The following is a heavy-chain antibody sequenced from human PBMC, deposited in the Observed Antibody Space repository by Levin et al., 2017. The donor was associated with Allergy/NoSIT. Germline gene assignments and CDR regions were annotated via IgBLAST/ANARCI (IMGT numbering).Heavy chain of an antibody. CDR1: GFTFSSYA. D-gene: IGHD6-13*01. CDR3: AKEGGRAEAAAGGFGYYCYGLDV. V-gene: IGHV3-23*01. J-gene: IGHJ6*02. CDR2: ISGSGDTT. Sequence: GGSLRLSCAASGFTFSSYAMRWVRQAPGKGLEWVSGISGSGDTTYYADSVKGRFTISRDNSKNTLFLQMNSLRAEDTAVYYCAKEGGRAEAAAGGFGYYCYGLDVWGHGTTVTVSS.